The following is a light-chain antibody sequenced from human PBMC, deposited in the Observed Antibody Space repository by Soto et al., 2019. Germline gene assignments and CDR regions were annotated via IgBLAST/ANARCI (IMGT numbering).Light chain of an antibody. CDR2: GVT. Sequence: QSALTQPASVSGAPGQRITISCTGTSGDIGRYNRVAWYQQHPGKAAKLRIDGVTDRPSGVSSRFSGSKPGNTASLTISGLQAEDEAEYYCSSYTNINTRACVFGTGTKVTVL. CDR3: SSYTNINTRACV. CDR1: SGDIGRYNR. J-gene: IGLJ1*01. V-gene: IGLV2-14*01.